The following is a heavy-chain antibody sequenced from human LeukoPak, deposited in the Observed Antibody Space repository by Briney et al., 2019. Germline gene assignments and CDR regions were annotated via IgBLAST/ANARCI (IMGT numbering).Heavy chain of an antibody. CDR1: GGTFSSYA. CDR2: VIPIFGTA. V-gene: IGHV1-69*01. D-gene: IGHD2-2*01. Sequence: SVKVSCKASGGTFSSYAISWVRQAPGQGLEWMGGVIPIFGTANYAQKFQGRVTITADESTSTAYMELSSLRSEDTAVYYCAGSSTSRLSMDVWGKGTTVTVPS. J-gene: IGHJ6*03. CDR3: AGSSTSRLSMDV.